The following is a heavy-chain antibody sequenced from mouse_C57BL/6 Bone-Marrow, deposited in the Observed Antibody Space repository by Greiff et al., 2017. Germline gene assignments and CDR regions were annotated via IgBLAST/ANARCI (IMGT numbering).Heavy chain of an antibody. CDR2: IYPRSGNT. D-gene: IGHD3-2*02. V-gene: IGHV1-81*01. CDR3: ARETAQATKAMDY. Sequence: VQLQQSGAELARPGASVKLSCKASGYTFTSYGISWLKQRTGQGLGWIGEIYPRSGNTYYNEKFKGKATLTADKSSSTAYMELRSLTSEDSAVYFCARETAQATKAMDYWGQGTSVTVSS. J-gene: IGHJ4*01. CDR1: GYTFTSYG.